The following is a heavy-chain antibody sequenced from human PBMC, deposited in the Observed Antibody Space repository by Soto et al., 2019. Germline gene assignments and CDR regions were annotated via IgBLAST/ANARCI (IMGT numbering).Heavy chain of an antibody. CDR3: AKVGLEDAIFGVDYYYYMDV. Sequence: PGGSLRLSCAASGFTFSSYAMSWVRQAPGKGLEWVSAISGSGGSTYYADSVKGRFTISRDNSKNTLYLQMNSLRAEDTAVYYCAKVGLEDAIFGVDYYYYMDVWGKGTTVTVSS. V-gene: IGHV3-23*01. D-gene: IGHD3-3*01. CDR2: ISGSGGST. J-gene: IGHJ6*03. CDR1: GFTFSSYA.